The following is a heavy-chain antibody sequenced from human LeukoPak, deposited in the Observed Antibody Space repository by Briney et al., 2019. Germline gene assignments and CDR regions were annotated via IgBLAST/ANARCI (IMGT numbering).Heavy chain of an antibody. J-gene: IGHJ3*02. D-gene: IGHD3-3*02. CDR3: ARDLSGAFDI. CDR1: GFTFSSYS. Sequence: PGGSLRLSCAASGFTFSSYSMNWVRQAPGKGLEWVSSISSSSSYIYYADSVKGRFTISRDNDKNSLYLQMNSLRAEDTAVYYCARDLSGAFDIWGQGTMVTVSS. V-gene: IGHV3-21*01. CDR2: ISSSSSYI.